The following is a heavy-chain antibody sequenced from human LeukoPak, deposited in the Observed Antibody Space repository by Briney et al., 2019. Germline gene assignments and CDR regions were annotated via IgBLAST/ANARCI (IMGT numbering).Heavy chain of an antibody. Sequence: GGSLRLSCAASGFTFSSYGMSWVRQAPGKGLEWVSAVSGSGDRTYYAGSVRGRFTISRDNSKNMLYLQMSSLRADDTAVYYCAKEPDSVTYFDYWGQGTLVTVSS. CDR2: VSGSGDRT. V-gene: IGHV3-23*01. D-gene: IGHD2-21*02. CDR1: GFTFSSYG. CDR3: AKEPDSVTYFDY. J-gene: IGHJ4*02.